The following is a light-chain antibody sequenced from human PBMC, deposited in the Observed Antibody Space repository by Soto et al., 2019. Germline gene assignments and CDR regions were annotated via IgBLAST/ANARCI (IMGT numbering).Light chain of an antibody. CDR3: QQRDNWPSYT. V-gene: IGKV3-11*01. J-gene: IGKJ2*01. Sequence: IVLKQSPATVSWSPLERGRVCFMASQSVSSYLAWYQQKPGQAPRLLIYDASNRATGIPARFSGSGSGTDFTLTISSLEPEDFAVYYCQQRDNWPSYTFGQGTKVDIK. CDR2: DAS. CDR1: QSVSSY.